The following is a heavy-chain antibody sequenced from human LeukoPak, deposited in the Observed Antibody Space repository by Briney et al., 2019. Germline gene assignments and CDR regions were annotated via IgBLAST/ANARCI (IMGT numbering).Heavy chain of an antibody. J-gene: IGHJ5*02. CDR1: GGSFSGYY. CDR2: INHSGST. CDR3: ARQIVVVPAALYWFDP. D-gene: IGHD2-15*01. Sequence: SETLSLTCAVYGGSFSGYYWSWIRQPPGKGREWIGEINHSGSTNYNPSLKSRVTISVDTSKNQFSLKLSSVTAADTAVYYCARQIVVVPAALYWFDPLGQGTLVTVSS. V-gene: IGHV4-34*01.